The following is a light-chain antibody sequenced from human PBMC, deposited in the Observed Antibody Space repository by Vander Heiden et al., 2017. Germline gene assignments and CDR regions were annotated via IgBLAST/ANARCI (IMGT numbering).Light chain of an antibody. CDR1: QSVLYSSNNKNY. Sequence: DIQMTHSSDILPVSLGERATINCKSSQSVLYSSNNKNYLAWYQQKPGQPPKLLIYWASTRESGVPDRFSGSGSGTDFTLTSSSLQAEDVAVYYCQQYYSTPPTFGQGTKVEIK. CDR2: WAS. J-gene: IGKJ1*01. CDR3: QQYYSTPPT. V-gene: IGKV4-1*01.